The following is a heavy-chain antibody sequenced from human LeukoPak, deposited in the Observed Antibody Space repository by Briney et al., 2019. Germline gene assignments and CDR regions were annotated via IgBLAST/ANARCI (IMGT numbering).Heavy chain of an antibody. CDR2: IWYDGSNK. D-gene: IGHD3-10*01. J-gene: IGHJ6*02. CDR1: GFTFSSYG. CDR3: ARIMVRGVIGYYYGMDV. V-gene: IGHV3-33*01. Sequence: GSLRLSCAASGFTFSSYGMHWVRQAPGKGLEWMAFIWYDGSNKYYADSVKGRFTISRDNSKNTLYLQMNSLRAEDTAVYYCARIMVRGVIGYYYGMDVWGQGTTVTVSS.